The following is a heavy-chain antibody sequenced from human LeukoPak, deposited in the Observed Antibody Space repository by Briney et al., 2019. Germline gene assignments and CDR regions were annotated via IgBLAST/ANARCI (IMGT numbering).Heavy chain of an antibody. D-gene: IGHD3-10*01. J-gene: IGHJ4*02. CDR1: GGSISRGGYY. CDR3: ARSRGALYLEY. V-gene: IGHV4-31*03. CDR2: IYYSGST. Sequence: SQTLSLTCTVSGGSISRGGYYWSWIRQHPGKALEWIGYIYYSGSTYYNPSLKSRVTISVDTSKNQFSLKLSSVTAADTAVYYCARSRGALYLEYWGQGTLVTVSS.